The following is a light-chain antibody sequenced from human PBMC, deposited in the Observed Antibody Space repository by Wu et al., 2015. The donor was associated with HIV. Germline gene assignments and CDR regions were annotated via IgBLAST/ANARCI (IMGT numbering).Light chain of an antibody. CDR1: QGISSA. Sequence: AIQLTQSPSSLSASVGDRVTITCRASQGISSALAWYQQKVGKAPKLLISVASSLQSGVPSRFSGGGSGTDFTLTISSLQPEDFATYYCQQANTFPYNFGQGTKLDIK. J-gene: IGKJ2*01. CDR3: QQANTFPYN. CDR2: VAS. V-gene: IGKV1-13*02.